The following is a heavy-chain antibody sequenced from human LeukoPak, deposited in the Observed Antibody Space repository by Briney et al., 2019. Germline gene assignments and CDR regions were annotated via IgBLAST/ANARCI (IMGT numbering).Heavy chain of an antibody. J-gene: IGHJ6*02. CDR2: IYTSGST. D-gene: IGHD2-15*01. CDR1: GGSISSYY. Sequence: SETLSLTCTVSGGSISSYYWSWIRQPAGKGLEWIGRIYTSGSTNYNPSLKSRVTMSVDTSKNQFSLKLSSVTAADTAVYYCARDCSGGSCYARGYYYGMDVWGQGTTVTVSS. V-gene: IGHV4-4*07. CDR3: ARDCSGGSCYARGYYYGMDV.